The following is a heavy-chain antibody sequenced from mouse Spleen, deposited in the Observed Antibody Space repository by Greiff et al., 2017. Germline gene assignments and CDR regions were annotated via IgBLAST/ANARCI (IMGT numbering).Heavy chain of an antibody. CDR2: IDPSDSYT. CDR1: GYTFTSYW. J-gene: IGHJ4*01. V-gene: IGHV1-69*01. D-gene: IGHD2-1*01. Sequence: VQLQQPGAELVMPGASVKLSCKASGYTFTSYWMHWVKQRPGQGLEWIGEIDPSDSYTNYNQKFKGKATLTVDKSSSTAYMQLSSLTSEDSAVYYCARGGNYVRLDAMDYWGQGTSVTVSS. CDR3: ARGGNYVRLDAMDY.